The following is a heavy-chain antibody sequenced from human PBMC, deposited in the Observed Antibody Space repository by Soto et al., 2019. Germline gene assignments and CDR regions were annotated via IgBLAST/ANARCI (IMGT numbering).Heavy chain of an antibody. V-gene: IGHV3-7*01. CDR3: ASRASCGIRISFDP. CDR2: IKQDGSEK. Sequence: EVQLVESGGGLVQPGGSLRLSCAASGFTFSNYWMSWVRKAPGKGLEWVASIKQDGSEKYYVDSVKGRFTISRDNAKNSLYLQMNSLRAEDTAVYYCASRASCGIRISFDPWGQGTLVTVSS. CDR1: GFTFSNYW. J-gene: IGHJ5*02. D-gene: IGHD2-15*01.